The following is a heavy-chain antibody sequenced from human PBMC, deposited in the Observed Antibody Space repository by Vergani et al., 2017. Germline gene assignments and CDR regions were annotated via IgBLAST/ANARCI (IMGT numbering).Heavy chain of an antibody. D-gene: IGHD6-6*01. CDR1: GMSISNNNYY. J-gene: IGHJ3*02. CDR3: ARHLRQLARNDVFDI. CDR2: IYDSRNN. V-gene: IGHV4-39*01. Sequence: QLQLQESGPRLVKPSETLSLTCSLSGMSISNNNYYWGWIRQPPGKGLEWIGSIYDSRNNNYSPSLKSRVSISVDTSKNQFSLNLTSVTAADMAVYYCARHLRQLARNDVFDIWGHGTLVTVSS.